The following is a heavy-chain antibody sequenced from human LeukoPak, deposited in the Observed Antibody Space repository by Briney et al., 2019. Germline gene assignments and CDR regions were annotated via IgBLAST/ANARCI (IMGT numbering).Heavy chain of an antibody. CDR3: AHSKRGGGYYINAFAV. Sequence: SEALSLTCTVSGASTSAYYWSWIRQPPGKGLEWIGYSYSGGNANYNPSLKSRVTISIDTSENQFSLRLTSVTAADTAVYFCAHSKRGGGYYINAFAVWGQGALVTISS. D-gene: IGHD1-26*01. CDR2: SYSGGNA. V-gene: IGHV4-59*01. CDR1: GASTSAYY. J-gene: IGHJ3*01.